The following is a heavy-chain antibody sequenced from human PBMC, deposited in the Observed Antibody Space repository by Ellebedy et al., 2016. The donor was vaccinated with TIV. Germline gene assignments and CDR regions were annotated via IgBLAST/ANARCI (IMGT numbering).Heavy chain of an antibody. CDR1: RYSFTNYW. Sequence: PGGSLRLSCKGSRYSFTNYWITWVRQMPGKGLEWMGRIGPSDSYTHYSPSFQGHVTISVDKSISTAYLQWRSLKASDTAIYYCARETHYDILIGSPTDYWGQGTLVTVSS. CDR2: IGPSDSYT. J-gene: IGHJ4*02. D-gene: IGHD3-9*01. V-gene: IGHV5-10-1*01. CDR3: ARETHYDILIGSPTDY.